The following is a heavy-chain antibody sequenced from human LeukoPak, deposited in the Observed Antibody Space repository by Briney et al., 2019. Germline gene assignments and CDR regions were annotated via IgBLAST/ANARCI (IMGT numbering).Heavy chain of an antibody. D-gene: IGHD2/OR15-2a*01. Sequence: ASVKVSCKASGYTFTSYGISWVRQAPGQGLEWMGWISAYNGNTNYAQKPQGRVTMTTDTSTSTAYMELRSLRSDDTAVYYCARVSFYLPYYYYYYMDVWGKGTTVTVSS. CDR3: ARVSFYLPYYYYYYMDV. CDR1: GYTFTSYG. V-gene: IGHV1-18*01. J-gene: IGHJ6*03. CDR2: ISAYNGNT.